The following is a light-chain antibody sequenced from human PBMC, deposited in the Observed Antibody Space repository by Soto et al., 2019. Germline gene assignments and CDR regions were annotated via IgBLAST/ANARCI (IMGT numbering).Light chain of an antibody. CDR3: AAWDDSLSGRWV. V-gene: IGLV1-40*01. J-gene: IGLJ3*02. CDR2: GNN. Sequence: QSVLTQPPSVSGAPGQRVTISCTGTSSNIVTGYDVHWYQQLPGTAPRLLVYGNNYRPSGVPDRISGSKSGTSASLAISGLRSEDEADYFCAAWDDSLSGRWVFGGGTKVTVL. CDR1: SSNIVTGYD.